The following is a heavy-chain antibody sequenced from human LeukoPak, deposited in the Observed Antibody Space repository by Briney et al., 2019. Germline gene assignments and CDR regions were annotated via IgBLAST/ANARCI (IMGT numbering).Heavy chain of an antibody. D-gene: IGHD3/OR15-3a*01. CDR2: ISGSGRST. J-gene: IGHJ6*03. V-gene: IGHV3-23*01. CDR1: GFTFSNYA. CDR3: AKGDSNDYGFTYYSSYMDV. Sequence: GGSLRLSCAASGFTFSNYAVSWVRQAPGKGLEWVSTISGSGRSTYYADSVKGRFTISRDNSKNTVYLHMSSLRAEDTAVYYCAKGDSNDYGFTYYSSYMDVWGKGTTVTVSS.